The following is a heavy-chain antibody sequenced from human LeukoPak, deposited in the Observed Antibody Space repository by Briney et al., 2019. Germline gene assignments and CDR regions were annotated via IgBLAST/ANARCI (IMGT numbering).Heavy chain of an antibody. CDR1: GFTFSNYW. J-gene: IGHJ6*02. V-gene: IGHV3-7*05. Sequence: GGSLRLSCAASGFTFSNYWMIWVRQAPGKGLEWVGNIKQDGSEKRYADSVRGRFSISRDNAQTSLYLQMNSLRAEDTAVYYCARDDYYDSSVYYYYYYGMDVWGQGTTVTVSS. D-gene: IGHD3-22*01. CDR2: IKQDGSEK. CDR3: ARDDYYDSSVYYYYYYGMDV.